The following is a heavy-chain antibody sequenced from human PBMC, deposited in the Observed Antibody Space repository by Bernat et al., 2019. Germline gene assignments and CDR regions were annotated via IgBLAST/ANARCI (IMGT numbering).Heavy chain of an antibody. CDR1: GFTFSNAW. D-gene: IGHD6-13*01. J-gene: IGHJ3*02. CDR2: IKSKTDGGTT. V-gene: IGHV3-15*01. CDR3: TTSSYYSSSWYGRLDAFDI. Sequence: EVQLVESGGGLVKPGGSLRLSCAASGFTFSNAWMSWVRQAPGKGLEWVGRIKSKTDGGTTDYAAPVKGRFTISRDDSKNTLYLQMNSLKTEDTAMYYCTTSSYYSSSWYGRLDAFDIWGQGTMVTVSS.